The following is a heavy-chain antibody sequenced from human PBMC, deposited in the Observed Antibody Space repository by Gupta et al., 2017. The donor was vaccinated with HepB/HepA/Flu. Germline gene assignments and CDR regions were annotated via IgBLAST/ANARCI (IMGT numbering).Heavy chain of an antibody. V-gene: IGHV3-7*01. CDR2: ISEDGSQE. J-gene: IGHJ1*01. CDR3: EIKESDD. Sequence: EVQLMESGGGLVQPGGSLRLSCAASGFTFSNYWMSWARQAPGKGLEWGARISEDGSQESYGDSGKGRFTISRDNTINSLSLQMKRVRGEETAVYYCEIKESDDGGQGALVTVSS. CDR1: GFTFSNYW. D-gene: IGHD2-21*01.